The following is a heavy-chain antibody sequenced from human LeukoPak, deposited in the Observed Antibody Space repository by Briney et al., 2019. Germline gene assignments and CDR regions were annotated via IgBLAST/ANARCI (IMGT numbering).Heavy chain of an antibody. CDR1: GGSVSNNY. J-gene: IGHJ4*02. CDR2: IYSSGNT. CDR3: ASADCSGGTCYSVYLN. V-gene: IGHV4-4*07. Sequence: SETLSLTCTVSGGSVSNNYWSWIRQPAGKGLEWIGRIYSSGNTTYNPSLKSRVTMSVDTPKNQFSLKLNSVTAADTALYYCASADCSGGTCYSVYLNWGQGALVIVSS. D-gene: IGHD2-15*01.